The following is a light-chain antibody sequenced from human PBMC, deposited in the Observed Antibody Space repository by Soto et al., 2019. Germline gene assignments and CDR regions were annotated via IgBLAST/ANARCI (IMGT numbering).Light chain of an antibody. V-gene: IGLV2-14*01. CDR2: EVN. Sequence: QSALTQPASVSASPGQSITISCTGTSSDVGGYNYVSWYEQHPGKAPKLIIYEVNNRPSGVSSRFSGSKSGNTASLTISGLQAEDEADYYCSSYASSNTVLFGGGTKVTVL. CDR1: SSDVGGYNY. J-gene: IGLJ2*01. CDR3: SSYASSNTVL.